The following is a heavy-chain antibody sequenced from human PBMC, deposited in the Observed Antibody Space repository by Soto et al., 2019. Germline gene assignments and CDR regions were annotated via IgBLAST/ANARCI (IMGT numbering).Heavy chain of an antibody. V-gene: IGHV3-23*01. Sequence: EVQLLESGGGLVQPGGSLRLSCAASGFTFSNYAMSWARQAPGKGLEWVSAISGSGGTTHYADSVKGRFTISRDNSKNSLYMQMNSLRVEDTDVYYCAKDRSSTSCYAFDYWGQGSLVTVSS. CDR1: GFTFSNYA. D-gene: IGHD2-2*01. CDR2: ISGSGGTT. J-gene: IGHJ4*02. CDR3: AKDRSSTSCYAFDY.